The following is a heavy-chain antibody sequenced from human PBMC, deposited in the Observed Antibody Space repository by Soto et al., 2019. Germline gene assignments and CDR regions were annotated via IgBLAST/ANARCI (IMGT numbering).Heavy chain of an antibody. CDR3: ARVYSSGWSADF. Sequence: EVRLVDFGGGLVQPGGSLRLSCSVSGFTFSSYSIHWVRQAPGKGLEWISYISSTSRAIHYADSVRGRFTVSRDNDKNSAYLQMNSLTDEDTAIYHCARVYSSGWSADFWGQGTRVTVSS. J-gene: IGHJ4*02. V-gene: IGHV3-48*02. CDR2: ISSTSRAI. D-gene: IGHD6-19*01. CDR1: GFTFSSYS.